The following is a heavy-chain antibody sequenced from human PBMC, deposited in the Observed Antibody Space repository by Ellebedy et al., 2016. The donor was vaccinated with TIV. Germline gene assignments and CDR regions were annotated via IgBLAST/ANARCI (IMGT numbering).Heavy chain of an antibody. D-gene: IGHD3-9*01. CDR2: INGDGSSR. Sequence: PGGSLRLSCAASGFSFSRYWMHWVRQAPGKGLVWVSRINGDGSSRGYADSVKGRFTISRDNAKNTLNLEMNSMRAEDTAVYYCVRAPYYDILTGYPTHPYYYYGMDVWGQGTTVTVSS. CDR3: VRAPYYDILTGYPTHPYYYYGMDV. CDR1: GFSFSRYW. V-gene: IGHV3-74*01. J-gene: IGHJ6*02.